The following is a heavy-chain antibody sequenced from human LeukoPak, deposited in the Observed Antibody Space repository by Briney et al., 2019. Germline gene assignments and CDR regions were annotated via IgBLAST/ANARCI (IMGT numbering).Heavy chain of an antibody. Sequence: EASVKVSCKASGGTFSSYAISWVRPAPGQGLEWMGRIIPILGIANYAQKFQGRVTITADKSTSTAYMELSSLRSEDTAVYYCARSDATFTTMVRGVISYWGQGTLVTVSS. J-gene: IGHJ4*02. CDR1: GGTFSSYA. V-gene: IGHV1-69*04. CDR2: IIPILGIA. CDR3: ARSDATFTTMVRGVISY. D-gene: IGHD3-10*01.